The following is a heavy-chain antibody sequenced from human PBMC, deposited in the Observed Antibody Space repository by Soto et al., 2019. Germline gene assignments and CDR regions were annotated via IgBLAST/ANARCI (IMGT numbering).Heavy chain of an antibody. CDR1: GFTFSSYK. CDR2: ISTSGNYI. J-gene: IGHJ4*02. CDR3: ATASFNPYGDYFPDH. V-gene: IGHV3-21*06. Sequence: GGSLRLSCVGSGFTFSSYKMNRVRQAPGKGLEWVSSISTSGNYIYYPDSLKGRFTISRDNAKNSLYLQMNSLRAEDTAVYYCATASFNPYGDYFPDHWGQGTLVTVSS. D-gene: IGHD4-17*01.